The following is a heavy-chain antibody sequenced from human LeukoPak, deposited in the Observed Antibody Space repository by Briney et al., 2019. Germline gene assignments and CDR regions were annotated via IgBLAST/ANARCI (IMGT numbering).Heavy chain of an antibody. CDR3: ARVGRDCSSINCYWEDWFDP. V-gene: IGHV1-18*01. CDR1: GYSFTSYG. J-gene: IGHJ5*02. CDR2: ISGSTGNT. Sequence: GASVKVSCKASGYSFTSYGITWVREAPGQGPEWMGWISGSTGNTHYAQNVQGRVTMTTDTATSTAYMELRSLGSDDTAAYYCARVGRDCSSINCYWEDWFDPWGQGTLVIVSS. D-gene: IGHD2-2*01.